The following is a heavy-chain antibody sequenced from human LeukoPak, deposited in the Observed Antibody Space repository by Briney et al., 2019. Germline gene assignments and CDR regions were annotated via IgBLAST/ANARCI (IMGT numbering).Heavy chain of an antibody. CDR2: ICGSGGNT. V-gene: IGHV3-23*01. Sequence: GGSLRLSCAASGFTFSTYAMSWVRQAPGKGLEWVSSICGSGGNTYYADSVKGRFTISRDNSKNTLYLQMNSLRAEDTAGYYCAKGRNDYGDAALNYWGEGTLDTVSS. CDR1: GFTFSTYA. J-gene: IGHJ4*02. D-gene: IGHD4-17*01. CDR3: AKGRNDYGDAALNY.